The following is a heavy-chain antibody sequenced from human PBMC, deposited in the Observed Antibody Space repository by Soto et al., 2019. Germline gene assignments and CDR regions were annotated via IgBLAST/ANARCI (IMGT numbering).Heavy chain of an antibody. Sequence: PGGSLRLSCAASGFPFSSSDMTWGRKAPGKGLEWVSTIVGSGGTTYSADPVKGRFTISRDNSINTVILQMESLRADDTALSFCAKNTGWFNTWGQGALVTVSS. J-gene: IGHJ5*02. CDR1: GFPFSSSD. CDR2: IVGSGGTT. V-gene: IGHV3-23*01. CDR3: AKNTGWFNT.